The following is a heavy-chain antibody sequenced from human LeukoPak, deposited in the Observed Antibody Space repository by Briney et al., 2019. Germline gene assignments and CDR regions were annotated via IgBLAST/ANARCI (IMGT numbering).Heavy chain of an antibody. D-gene: IGHD3/OR15-3a*01. CDR1: GYTLTELS. V-gene: IGHV1-24*01. CDR2: FDPEDGET. CDR3: ATEGLRTGSSPYYFDY. J-gene: IGHJ4*02. Sequence: SVKVSCKVSGYTLTELSMDWGRQAPGKGVEWRGGFDPEDGETIYAQKFQGRVTMTEDTSTDTAYMELSSLRSEDTAVYYCATEGLRTGSSPYYFDYWGQGTLVTVSS.